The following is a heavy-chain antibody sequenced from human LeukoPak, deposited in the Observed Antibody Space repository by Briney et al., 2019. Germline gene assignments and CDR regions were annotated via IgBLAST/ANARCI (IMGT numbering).Heavy chain of an antibody. CDR3: ARHVDAPFYDILTVLPSGAFDI. D-gene: IGHD3-9*01. J-gene: IGHJ3*02. V-gene: IGHV4-38-2*02. Sequence: SSETLSLTCSVSGYSLISGYYWGWIRQPPGKGLEWIGSMYFSGSAYDNPSLQSRVTISVDTFKNQFSLKLSSVIAADTAVYYCARHVDAPFYDILTVLPSGAFDIWGQGTMVTVSS. CDR2: MYFSGSA. CDR1: GYSLISGYY.